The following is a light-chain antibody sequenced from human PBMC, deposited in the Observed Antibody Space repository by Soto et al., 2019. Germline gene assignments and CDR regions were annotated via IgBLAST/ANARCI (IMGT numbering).Light chain of an antibody. Sequence: QSALTQPPSASGSLGQSVTISCTGTSSDVGGYKYVSWHQQHPGKAPKLMIYEVTKRPSWVPERFSGSKSGNTGSLTVSGVQAEDEADYYCSSFAGGGNPVLFGGGTKLTVL. CDR3: SSFAGGGNPVL. CDR1: SSDVGGYKY. J-gene: IGLJ2*01. CDR2: EVT. V-gene: IGLV2-8*01.